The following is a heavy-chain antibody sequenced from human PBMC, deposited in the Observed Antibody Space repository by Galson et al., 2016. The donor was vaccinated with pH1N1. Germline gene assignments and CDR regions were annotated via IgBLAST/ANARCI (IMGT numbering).Heavy chain of an antibody. V-gene: IGHV3-30*02. CDR3: AKKMGFGDLLYNFDY. CDR2: IRYDGSNNDGSNK. Sequence: SLRLSCAASGFTFSSYDMHWVRQAPGKGLEWVAFIRYDGSNNDGSNKYYIDSVKGRFTVSRDNSKNTLYLQMRSLRAEDTAGYYCAKKMGFGDLLYNFDYWGQGTLVTVSS. J-gene: IGHJ4*02. CDR1: GFTFSSYD. D-gene: IGHD3-10*01.